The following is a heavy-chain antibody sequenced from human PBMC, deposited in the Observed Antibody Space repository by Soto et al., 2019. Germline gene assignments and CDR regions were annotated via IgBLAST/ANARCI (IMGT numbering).Heavy chain of an antibody. CDR3: ARDQGLRTFWVDSMYHYGMHV. CDR2: ISTDNGNT. D-gene: IGHD3-3*01. V-gene: IGHV1-18*01. Sequence: ASVQVSCKASGYTFTNSGISWVRRAPGQGLEWMGWISTDNGNTNYAQHLQGRVSMTTDTSTSTAYMDLRSLRSDDTAVYDCARDQGLRTFWVDSMYHYGMHVWG. CDR1: GYTFTNSG. J-gene: IGHJ6*01.